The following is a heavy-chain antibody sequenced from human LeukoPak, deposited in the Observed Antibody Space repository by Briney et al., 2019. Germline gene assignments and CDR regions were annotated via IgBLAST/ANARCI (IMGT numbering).Heavy chain of an antibody. J-gene: IGHJ6*03. CDR2: INHSGST. CDR3: ARRSGSSFRYYYYYMDV. V-gene: IGHV4-34*01. CDR1: GGSFSGYY. Sequence: SETLSLTCAVYGGSFSGYYWSWIRQPPGKGLEWIGEINHSGSTNYNPSLKSRVTISVDTSKNQCSLKLSSVTAADTAVYYCARRSGSSFRYYYYYMDVWGKGTTVTVSS. D-gene: IGHD3-3*01.